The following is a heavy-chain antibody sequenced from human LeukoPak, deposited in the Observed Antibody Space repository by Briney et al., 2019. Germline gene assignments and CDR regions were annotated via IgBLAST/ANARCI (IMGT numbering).Heavy chain of an antibody. CDR1: GGSISSSNW. D-gene: IGHD3-10*01. CDR3: ARGLLWFGEPQYYYYGMDV. CDR2: IYHSGST. Sequence: SGTLSLTCAVSGGSISSSNWWSWVRQPPGKGLEWIGEIYHSGSTNYNPSLKSRVTISVDKSKNQFSLKLSSVTAADTAVYYCARGLLWFGEPQYYYYGMDVWGQGTTVTVSS. J-gene: IGHJ6*02. V-gene: IGHV4-4*02.